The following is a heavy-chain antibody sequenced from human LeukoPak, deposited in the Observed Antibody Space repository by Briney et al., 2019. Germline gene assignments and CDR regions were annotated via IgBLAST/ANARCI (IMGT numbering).Heavy chain of an antibody. Sequence: GGSLRLSCAASGFTFSSYSMNWVRQAPGKGLEWVSSNSSSSSYIYYADSVKGRFTISRDNAKNSLYLQMNSLRAEDTAVYYCARERLRFLEWLLYDFDYWGQGTLVTVSS. CDR3: ARERLRFLEWLLYDFDY. CDR1: GFTFSSYS. D-gene: IGHD3-3*01. V-gene: IGHV3-21*01. CDR2: NSSSSSYI. J-gene: IGHJ4*02.